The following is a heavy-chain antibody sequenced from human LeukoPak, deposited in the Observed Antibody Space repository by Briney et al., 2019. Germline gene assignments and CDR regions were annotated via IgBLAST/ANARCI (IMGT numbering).Heavy chain of an antibody. CDR2: ISGSDGTT. CDR3: EEVANYFDSSGYLIPFDY. V-gene: IGHV3-23*01. J-gene: IGHJ4*02. CDR1: GINFYRLP. Sequence: PGGSLRLSWSGFGINFYRLPNRLGRQAPGKDLEWVSSISGSDGTTYYAESVEGRFTISRDNSKNILYLQMNSLRADDTAVYYCEEVANYFDSSGYLIPFDYWGQGTLVTVSS. D-gene: IGHD3-22*01.